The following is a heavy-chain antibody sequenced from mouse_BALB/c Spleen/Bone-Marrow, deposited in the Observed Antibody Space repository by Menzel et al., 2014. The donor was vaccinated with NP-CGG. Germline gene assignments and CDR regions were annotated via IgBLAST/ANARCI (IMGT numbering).Heavy chain of an antibody. CDR1: GFTFSTYG. J-gene: IGHJ1*01. CDR2: INDNGGST. CDR3: GTADLGSRYGYFDV. V-gene: IGHV5-6-3*01. D-gene: IGHD1-1*01. Sequence: EVKLVESGGGLVQRGGFLKLSCAASGFTFSTYGMSWVRQTPDKRLELVANINDNGGSTYYPDSVKGRFSISRENAKNALSLQINSLKSKDTVMYYSGTADLGSRYGYFDVWRVGTTVTVSS.